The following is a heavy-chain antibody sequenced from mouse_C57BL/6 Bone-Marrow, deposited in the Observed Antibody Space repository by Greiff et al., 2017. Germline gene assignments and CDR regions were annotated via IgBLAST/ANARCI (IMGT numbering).Heavy chain of an antibody. V-gene: IGHV1-50*01. J-gene: IGHJ2*01. D-gene: IGHD3-1*01. CDR1: GYTFTSYW. CDR3: ARVGGGPIFDY. Sequence: VQLQQPGAELVKPGASVKLSCTASGYTFTSYWMQWVKQRPGQGLEWIGEIDPSDSYTNYNQKFKGKATLTVDTSSSTAYLQVSSRTCEESAVDYGARVGGGPIFDYWGQGTTLTVSS. CDR2: IDPSDSYT.